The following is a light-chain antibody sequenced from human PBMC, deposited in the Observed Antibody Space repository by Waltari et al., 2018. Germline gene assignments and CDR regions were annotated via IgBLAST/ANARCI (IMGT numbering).Light chain of an antibody. V-gene: IGKV3-20*01. Sequence: EIVLTQSPGTLSLSPGERATLSCRASQSVSKYLAWYQQKPGQAPRLLIYDASTRATGIPDRFSGSGSGTDFSLTISILEPEDFAVYYCQKYVSLPATFGQGTKVEIK. CDR3: QKYVSLPAT. J-gene: IGKJ1*01. CDR1: QSVSKY. CDR2: DAS.